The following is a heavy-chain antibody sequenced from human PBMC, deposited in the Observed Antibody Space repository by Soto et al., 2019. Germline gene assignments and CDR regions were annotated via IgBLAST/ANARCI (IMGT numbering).Heavy chain of an antibody. CDR1: GYTFTSYA. V-gene: IGHV1-3*01. CDR3: ARQAWLLYPNWFDP. CDR2: INAGNGNT. D-gene: IGHD3-3*01. J-gene: IGHJ5*02. Sequence: ASVKVSCKASGYTFTSYAMHWVRQAPGQRLEWMGWINAGNGNTKYSQKFQGRVTITRDTSASTAYMELSSLRSEDTAVYYCARQAWLLYPNWFDPWGQGTRVTVSS.